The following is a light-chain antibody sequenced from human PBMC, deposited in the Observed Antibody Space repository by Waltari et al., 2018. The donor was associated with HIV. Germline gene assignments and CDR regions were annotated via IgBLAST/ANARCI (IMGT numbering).Light chain of an antibody. CDR1: SSDIGNSKL. CDR3: CSYASSGTLVV. CDR2: EVT. V-gene: IGLV2-23*02. J-gene: IGLJ2*01. Sequence: QSALTQPASVSGSPGQSISISCTEASSDIGNSKLVSWYQHHTGRAPKLLIFEVTKRPSGVSNRFSGSKSGNTASLTISDLQAEDEADYYCCSYASSGTLVVFGGGTRVTVL.